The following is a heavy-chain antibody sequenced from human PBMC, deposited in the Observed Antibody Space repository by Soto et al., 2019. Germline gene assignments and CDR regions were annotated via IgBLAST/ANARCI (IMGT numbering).Heavy chain of an antibody. D-gene: IGHD6-13*01. CDR2: IWYDGSSK. CDR3: ARDPNKQQLSRLFDY. V-gene: IGHV3-33*01. J-gene: IGHJ4*02. Sequence: GGSLRLSCAAPGFTFATYGMHWVRQAPGKGLEWVAVIWYDGSSKYSAPSVKGRFTISRDNSKNTLYLQINSLRAEDTAVYYCARDPNKQQLSRLFDYWGQVTLVTVSS. CDR1: GFTFATYG.